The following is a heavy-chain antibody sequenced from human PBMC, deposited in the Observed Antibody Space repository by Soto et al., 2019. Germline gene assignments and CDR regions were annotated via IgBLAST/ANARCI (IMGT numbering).Heavy chain of an antibody. J-gene: IGHJ6*02. CDR3: ARHGTFGIVVVPAAENYYYFGMDV. V-gene: IGHV1-69*01. CDR1: GGTFSSYA. CDR2: IIPIFGTA. D-gene: IGHD2-2*01. Sequence: QVQLVQSGAEVKKPGSSVKVSCKASGGTFSSYAISWVRQAPGQGLEWMGRIIPIFGTANYSQKFLGRVTITADEYTSTAYMELSSLRSEDTAVYYCARHGTFGIVVVPAAENYYYFGMDVWGQGTTVTVSS.